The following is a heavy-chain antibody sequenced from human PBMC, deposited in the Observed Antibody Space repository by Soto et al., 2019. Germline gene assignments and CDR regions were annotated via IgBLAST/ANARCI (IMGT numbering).Heavy chain of an antibody. V-gene: IGHV4-30-2*01. Sequence: PSETLSLTCSVSGGSIRSAGQSWSWVRQPPGKGLEWIGHIYHSATTYYNPSLKSRVTISVDRSKNQFSLKLTSVTAADTAVYYCARGPRYCSGGSCHYYFDYWGQGTLVTVSS. D-gene: IGHD2-15*01. CDR1: GGSIRSAGQS. CDR3: ARGPRYCSGGSCHYYFDY. J-gene: IGHJ4*02. CDR2: IYHSATT.